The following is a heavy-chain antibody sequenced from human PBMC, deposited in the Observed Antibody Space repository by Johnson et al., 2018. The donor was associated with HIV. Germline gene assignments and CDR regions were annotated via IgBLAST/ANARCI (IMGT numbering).Heavy chain of an antibody. V-gene: IGHV3-30*18. D-gene: IGHD1-26*01. J-gene: IGHJ3*02. Sequence: VQLVESGGGVVQPGRSLRLSCAASGFTFSSYGMHWVRQAPGKGLEWVAVISYDGSNKYYADSVKGRFTISRDNSKNTLYLQMNSLRAEDTAVYYCAKEHIGSFHDAFDIWGQGTMVTVSS. CDR2: ISYDGSNK. CDR1: GFTFSSYG. CDR3: AKEHIGSFHDAFDI.